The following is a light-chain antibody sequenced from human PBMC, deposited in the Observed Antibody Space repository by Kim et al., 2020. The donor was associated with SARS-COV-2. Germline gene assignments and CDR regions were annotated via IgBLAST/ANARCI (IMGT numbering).Light chain of an antibody. J-gene: IGLJ3*02. V-gene: IGLV3-9*01. CDR3: QVWDSSTWV. CDR1: NIVTKN. CDR2: RDT. Sequence: SVALGQTARITCGGNNIVTKNVHCYQQKPGQAPVLVMYRDTNRPSGIHERFSGSNSGNTATLTISRAQAGDEDDYYCQVWDSSTWVFGGGTQLTVL.